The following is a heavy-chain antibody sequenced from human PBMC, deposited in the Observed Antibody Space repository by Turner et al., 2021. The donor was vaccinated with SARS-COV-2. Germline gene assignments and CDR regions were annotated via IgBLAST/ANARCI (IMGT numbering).Heavy chain of an antibody. CDR1: SGSIRTTTYY. V-gene: IGHV4-39*01. D-gene: IGHD1-26*01. CDR3: ARGGWSDYVESTPFDI. CDR2: VHYPGST. J-gene: IGHJ3*02. Sequence: QLQLQESGPGLLRPSETLSLTCTVPSGSIRTTTYYWGWIRRPPGKGLEWIGSVHYPGSTYYNPSLKSRVTVSIDTPKNQFSLKLSSVTAADTAVYYCARGGWSDYVESTPFDIWGQGTVVTISS.